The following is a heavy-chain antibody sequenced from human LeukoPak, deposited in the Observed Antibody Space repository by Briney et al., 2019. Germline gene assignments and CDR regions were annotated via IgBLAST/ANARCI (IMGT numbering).Heavy chain of an antibody. CDR2: INHSGST. CDR1: GGSFSGYY. CDR3: ARVLPRTYYYGSGNFQH. Sequence: ASETLSLTCAVYGGSFSGYYWSWIRQPPGKGLEWIGEINHSGSTNYNPSLKSRVTISVDTSKNQFSLKLSSVTAADTAVYYCARVLPRTYYYGSGNFQHWGRGTLVTVSS. D-gene: IGHD3-10*01. V-gene: IGHV4-34*01. J-gene: IGHJ1*01.